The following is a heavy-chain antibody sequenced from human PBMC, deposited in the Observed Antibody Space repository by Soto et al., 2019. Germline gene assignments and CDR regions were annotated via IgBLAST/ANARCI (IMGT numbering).Heavy chain of an antibody. D-gene: IGHD3-3*01. Sequence: TSETLSLTCGVYDGAFTGFHWTLIRRPPGKGLEWIGEIKHSGSTNYNPSLTRRVTISVDTSKNQFSLKLNSVTAADTAVYYCARGVPFGHYSMDVWGQGTTVTVSS. J-gene: IGHJ6*02. CDR1: DGAFTGFH. CDR3: ARGVPFGHYSMDV. V-gene: IGHV4-34*01. CDR2: IKHSGST.